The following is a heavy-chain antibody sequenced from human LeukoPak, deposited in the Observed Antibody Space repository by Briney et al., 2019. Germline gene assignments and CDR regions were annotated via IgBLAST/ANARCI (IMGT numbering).Heavy chain of an antibody. Sequence: SETLSLTCTVSGGSISSSSYYWGWIRQPPGKGLEWIGSIYYSGSTYYNPSLKSRVTISVDTSKNQFSLKLSSVTAADTAVYYCAREAAAIPLGGNWFDPWGQGTLVTVSS. CDR2: IYYSGST. D-gene: IGHD2-2*01. V-gene: IGHV4-39*07. CDR1: GGSISSSSYY. CDR3: AREAAAIPLGGNWFDP. J-gene: IGHJ5*02.